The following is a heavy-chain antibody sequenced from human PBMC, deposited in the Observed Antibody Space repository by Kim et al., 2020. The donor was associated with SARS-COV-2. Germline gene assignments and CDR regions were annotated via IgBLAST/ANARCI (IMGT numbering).Heavy chain of an antibody. D-gene: IGHD2-2*01. CDR1: GYTLTELS. Sequence: ASVKVSCKVSGYTLTELSMHWVRQAPGKGLEWMGGFDPEDGETIYAQKFQGRVTMTEDTSTDTAYMELSSLRSEDTAVYYCATDGIVVVPAALDYWGQGTLVTVSS. J-gene: IGHJ4*02. CDR2: FDPEDGET. V-gene: IGHV1-24*01. CDR3: ATDGIVVVPAALDY.